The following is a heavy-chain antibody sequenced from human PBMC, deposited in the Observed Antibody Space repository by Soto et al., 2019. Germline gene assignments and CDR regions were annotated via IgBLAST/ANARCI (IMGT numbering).Heavy chain of an antibody. CDR1: GFTFSSYS. Sequence: TGGSLRLSCAASGFTFSSYSMNWVRQAPGKGLEWVSYISSSSSTIYYADSVKGRFTISRDNAKNSLYLQMNSLRDEDTAVYYCARASRKLWFQPYYYYGMDVWGQGTTVTVSS. CDR2: ISSSSSTI. D-gene: IGHD5-18*01. CDR3: ARASRKLWFQPYYYYGMDV. V-gene: IGHV3-48*02. J-gene: IGHJ6*02.